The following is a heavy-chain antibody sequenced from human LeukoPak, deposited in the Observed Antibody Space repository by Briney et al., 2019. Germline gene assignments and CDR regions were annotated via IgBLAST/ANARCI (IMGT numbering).Heavy chain of an antibody. D-gene: IGHD4-17*01. CDR3: ARDVHGDYGSGWFDP. CDR1: GGTFNNSA. J-gene: IGHJ5*02. Sequence: SVKVSCKTSGGTFNNSAISWVRQAPGQGLEWLGGIMPLFGTAGYAQKFQSRVTITKDESTRTVYLELTSLTSDDTAVYYCARDVHGDYGSGWFDPWGQGTLVSVSS. CDR2: IMPLFGTA. V-gene: IGHV1-69*05.